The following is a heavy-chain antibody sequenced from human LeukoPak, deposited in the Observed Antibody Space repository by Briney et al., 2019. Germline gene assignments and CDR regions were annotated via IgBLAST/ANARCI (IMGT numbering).Heavy chain of an antibody. Sequence: GGSLRLSCAASGFTFSNYNMNWVRQAPGKGLEWVSAISGSGGSTYYADSVKGRFTISRDNSKNTLYLQMNSLRAEDTAVYYCARGGSYLSAFDIWGQGTMVTVS. D-gene: IGHD1-26*01. J-gene: IGHJ3*02. CDR2: ISGSGGST. CDR1: GFTFSNYN. CDR3: ARGGSYLSAFDI. V-gene: IGHV3-23*01.